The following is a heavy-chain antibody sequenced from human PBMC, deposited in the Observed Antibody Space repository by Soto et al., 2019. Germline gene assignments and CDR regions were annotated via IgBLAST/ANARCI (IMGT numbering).Heavy chain of an antibody. V-gene: IGHV3-30*03. J-gene: IGHJ4*02. CDR2: ISGDGNDK. Sequence: QVQLVESGGGVVQPGRSLRLSCAASGFIFRNFGMHWVRRAPGKGLEWVATISGDGNDKYYPDSMKGRFTISRDNFNNPLYLQLNSLRPEDTAVYHCVQGASTAHQPLDSWGQGVLATASS. D-gene: IGHD1-26*01. CDR1: GFIFRNFG. CDR3: VQGASTAHQPLDS.